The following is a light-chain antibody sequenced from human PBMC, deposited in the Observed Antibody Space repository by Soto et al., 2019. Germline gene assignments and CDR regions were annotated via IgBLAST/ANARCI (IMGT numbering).Light chain of an antibody. J-gene: IGKJ4*01. CDR1: QSVRSSF. Sequence: EIVLTQSPGTLSLSPGGRATLSCRASQSVRSSFLAWYQQKPGQAPRLLIYGASSRATGIPGRCSGGGSGTDFPLTISRLEPEDLAVYYCQQYGSSPTFGGGTKVEIK. V-gene: IGKV3-20*01. CDR2: GAS. CDR3: QQYGSSPT.